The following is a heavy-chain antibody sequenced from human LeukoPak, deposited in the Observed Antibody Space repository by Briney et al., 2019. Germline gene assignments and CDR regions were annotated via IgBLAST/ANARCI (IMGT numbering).Heavy chain of an antibody. J-gene: IGHJ4*02. V-gene: IGHV3-30*03. CDR3: ARVGYYASGPFSYFDY. CDR2: TSYDGTKK. D-gene: IGHD3-10*01. CDR1: GFTFSRYG. Sequence: PGRSLSLSCAASGFTFSRYGMLWLRQAPGKGLEWVAVTSYDGTKKDYADHVKGRFTISRDNSQDTLYLQMNSLRAEDTAVYYCARVGYYASGPFSYFDYWGQGTLVTVSS.